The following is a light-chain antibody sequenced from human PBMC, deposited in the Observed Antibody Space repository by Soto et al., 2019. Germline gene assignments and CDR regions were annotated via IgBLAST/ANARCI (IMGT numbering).Light chain of an antibody. CDR1: QSVSSN. V-gene: IGKV3-15*01. J-gene: IGKJ2*01. CDR2: DAS. Sequence: EIVMTQSPATLSVSPGERATLSCRASQSVSSNLAWYQQKPGQAPRLLIYDASTRATGIPARFSGSGSGTEFTLTISSLQSEDFALYYCQQYNNWTPYTFGQGTKLEIK. CDR3: QQYNNWTPYT.